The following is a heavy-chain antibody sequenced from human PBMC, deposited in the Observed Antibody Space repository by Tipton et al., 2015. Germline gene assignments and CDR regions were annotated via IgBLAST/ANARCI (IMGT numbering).Heavy chain of an antibody. D-gene: IGHD3-22*01. V-gene: IGHV4-59*01. Sequence: LRLSCTVSGGSISYYYWSWIRQPPGKGLEWIGYIYYSGSTNYNPSLKSRVTMSVDTSKNQFSLNLTSVTAADTAVYYCATSPEDSLYYDSSGYWDYWGQGTLVTVSS. CDR1: GGSISYYY. J-gene: IGHJ4*02. CDR2: IYYSGST. CDR3: ATSPEDSLYYDSSGYWDY.